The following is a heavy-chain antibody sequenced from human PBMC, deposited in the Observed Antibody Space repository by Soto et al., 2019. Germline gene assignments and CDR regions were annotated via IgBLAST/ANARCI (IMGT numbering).Heavy chain of an antibody. Sequence: ASVQVSCKASGYTFTSYGISWVRQAPGQGLEWMGWISAYNGNTNYAQKLQGRVTMTTDTSTSTAYMELRSLRSDDTSVYYCARVDYYGSGSWYFDLWGRGTLVTVSS. CDR2: ISAYNGNT. CDR1: GYTFTSYG. D-gene: IGHD3-10*01. CDR3: ARVDYYGSGSWYFDL. V-gene: IGHV1-18*01. J-gene: IGHJ2*01.